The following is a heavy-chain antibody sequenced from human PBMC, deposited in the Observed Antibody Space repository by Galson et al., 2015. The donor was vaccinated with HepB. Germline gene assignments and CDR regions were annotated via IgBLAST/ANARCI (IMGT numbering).Heavy chain of an antibody. CDR2: ISSSSSYI. J-gene: IGHJ4*02. Sequence: SLRLSCAASGFTFSSYSMNWVRQAPGKGLEWVSSISSSSSYIYYADSVKGRFTISRDNAKNSLYLQMNSLRAEDTAVYYCARGAVAGTETDYWGQGTLVTVSS. V-gene: IGHV3-21*01. CDR3: ARGAVAGTETDY. CDR1: GFTFSSYS. D-gene: IGHD6-19*01.